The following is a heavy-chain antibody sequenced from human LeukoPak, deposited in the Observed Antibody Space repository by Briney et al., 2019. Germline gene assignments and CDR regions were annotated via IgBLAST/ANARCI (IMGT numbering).Heavy chain of an antibody. CDR3: ARGIDYGGSPGLDY. Sequence: PSETLSLTCTVSGGSISSGDYYWSWIRQPPGKGLEWIGYIYYSGSTYYNPSLKSRVTISVDTSKNQFSLKLSSVTAADTAVYYCARGIDYGGSPGLDYWGQGTLVPVSS. V-gene: IGHV4-30-4*01. CDR2: IYYSGST. J-gene: IGHJ4*02. CDR1: GGSISSGDYY. D-gene: IGHD4-23*01.